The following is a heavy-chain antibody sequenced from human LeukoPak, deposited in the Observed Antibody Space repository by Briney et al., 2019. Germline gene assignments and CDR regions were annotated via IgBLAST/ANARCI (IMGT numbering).Heavy chain of an antibody. V-gene: IGHV3-23*01. D-gene: IGHD3-9*01. CDR1: GFTFSSYG. J-gene: IGHJ4*02. CDR2: ISGSGGST. CDR3: AKDILRYFDSSFDF. Sequence: GGSLRLSCAASGFTFSSYGMSWVRQAPGKGLEWVSAISGSGGSTYYADSVKGRFTISRDNSKNTLNLQMNSLRAEDTAVYYCAKDILRYFDSSFDFWGQGTLVTVSS.